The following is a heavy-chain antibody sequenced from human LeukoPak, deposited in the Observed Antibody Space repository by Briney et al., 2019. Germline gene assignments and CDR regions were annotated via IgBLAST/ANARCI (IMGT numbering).Heavy chain of an antibody. CDR3: ATSYDSSGCD. Sequence: GGSLRLSCTASGFIFSSFWMAWVRQAPGKGLEWVASIKPDGSLQFYGDSVKGRFTISRDNAKNSLYLQMNNLRAEDTALYYCATSYDSSGCDWGQGTLVTVSS. J-gene: IGHJ4*02. CDR2: IKPDGSLQ. D-gene: IGHD3-22*01. CDR1: GFIFSSFW. V-gene: IGHV3-7*01.